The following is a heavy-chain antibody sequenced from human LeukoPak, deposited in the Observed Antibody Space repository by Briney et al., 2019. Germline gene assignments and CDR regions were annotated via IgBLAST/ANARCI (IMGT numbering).Heavy chain of an antibody. D-gene: IGHD2-2*02. CDR1: GGTFSSYA. CDR3: ARSDIVVVPAAIPRYNWFDP. J-gene: IGHJ5*02. V-gene: IGHV1-69*13. CDR2: IIPIFGTA. Sequence: SVTVSCTASGGTFSSYAISWVRQAPGQGLEWMGGIIPIFGTANYAQKFQGRVTITADESTSTAYMELSSLRSEDTAVYYCARSDIVVVPAAIPRYNWFDPWGQGTLVTVSS.